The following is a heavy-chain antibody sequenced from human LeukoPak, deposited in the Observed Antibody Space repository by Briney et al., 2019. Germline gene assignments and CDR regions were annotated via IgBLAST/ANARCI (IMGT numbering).Heavy chain of an antibody. CDR1: GFTFTNSC. CDR2: IKSRDDGLTT. V-gene: IGHV3-15*01. Sequence: GGSLRLSCAASGFTFTNSCMNWIRQAPGKGLEWVGRIKSRDDGLTTDYAAPVKGRFTISRDDSKNTLYLHISSLNTEDTAVYYCVTDAATIAAGGSGPYWGQGTLVTVSS. CDR3: VTDAATIAAGGSGPY. D-gene: IGHD6-13*01. J-gene: IGHJ4*02.